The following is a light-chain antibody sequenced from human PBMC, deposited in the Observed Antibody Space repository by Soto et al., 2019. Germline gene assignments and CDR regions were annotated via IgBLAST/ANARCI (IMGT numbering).Light chain of an antibody. CDR1: QPVLSRSNNKNY. J-gene: IGKJ1*01. V-gene: IGKV4-1*01. CDR3: QKYDSAPWA. CDR2: WAS. Sequence: DIVMTQSPDSLAVSLGERATINCKSSQPVLSRSNNKNYLSWYQQKPGQPPKLLISWASTRESGVPDRFSGSGSGTDFTLTISPLQAEDVADYYCQKYDSAPWAFGQGTKVEIQ.